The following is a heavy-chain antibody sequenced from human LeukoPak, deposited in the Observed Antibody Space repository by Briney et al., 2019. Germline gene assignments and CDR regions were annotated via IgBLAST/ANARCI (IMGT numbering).Heavy chain of an antibody. V-gene: IGHV3-53*01. D-gene: IGHD3-10*01. Sequence: GGSLRLSCAASGFTVNTNYISWVRQAPGKGLEWISVLYSDDNSFYADSVKGRFTLSRDDSKNTVYLQMNSLRTDDTAVYYCARGLWFGEPLGFDYWGEGTRLTVSS. J-gene: IGHJ4*02. CDR1: GFTVNTNY. CDR3: ARGLWFGEPLGFDY. CDR2: LYSDDNS.